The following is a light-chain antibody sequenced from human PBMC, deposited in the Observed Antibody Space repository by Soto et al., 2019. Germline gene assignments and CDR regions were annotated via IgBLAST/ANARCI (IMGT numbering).Light chain of an antibody. CDR1: GSDVGGYNY. V-gene: IGLV2-8*01. J-gene: IGLJ2*01. Sequence: QSALTQPPSASGSPGQSVTISCTGTGSDVGGYNYVSWYQQHPGKAPKLIIYDVNKRSSGVPDRFSGSKSGNTASLTVSGLQAEDEADYYCGSFAASNNLLFGGGTKLTVL. CDR3: GSFAASNNLL. CDR2: DVN.